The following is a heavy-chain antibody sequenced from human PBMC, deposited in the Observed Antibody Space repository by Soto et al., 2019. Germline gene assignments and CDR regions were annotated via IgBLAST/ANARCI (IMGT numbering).Heavy chain of an antibody. D-gene: IGHD3-22*01. Sequence: PSLTCAVSGYSISSGYYWGWIRQPPGKGLEWIGSIYHSGSTYYNPSLKSRVTISVDTSKNQFSLKLSSVTAADTAVYYCASSGYYLYFDYWGQGTLVTVSS. CDR2: IYHSGST. CDR3: ASSGYYLYFDY. V-gene: IGHV4-38-2*01. CDR1: GYSISSGYY. J-gene: IGHJ4*02.